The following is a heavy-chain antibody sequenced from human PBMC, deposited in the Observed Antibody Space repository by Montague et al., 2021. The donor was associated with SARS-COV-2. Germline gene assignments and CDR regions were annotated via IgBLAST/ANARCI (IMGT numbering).Heavy chain of an antibody. V-gene: IGHV3-21*04. CDR1: GFTFSSYS. CDR3: ARGPYSDILTGYYYY. Sequence: SLRLSCAASGFTFSSYSMNWVRQAPGKGLEWVSSISSSSSYIYYXDSVKGRFTISRDNAKNSLYLQMNSLRAEDTAVYYCARGPYSDILTGYYYYWGQGTLVTVSS. CDR2: ISSSSSYI. D-gene: IGHD3-9*01. J-gene: IGHJ4*02.